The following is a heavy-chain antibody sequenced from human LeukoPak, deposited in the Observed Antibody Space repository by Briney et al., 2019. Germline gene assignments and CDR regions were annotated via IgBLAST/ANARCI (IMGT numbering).Heavy chain of an antibody. Sequence: SVKVSCKASGGTFSSYAISWVRQAPGQGLGWMGGIIPIFGTANYAQKFQGRVTITADESTSTAYMELSSLRSEDTAVYYCARDLMVRGAPSDYWGQGTLVTVSS. J-gene: IGHJ4*02. CDR1: GGTFSSYA. D-gene: IGHD3-10*01. V-gene: IGHV1-69*13. CDR2: IIPIFGTA. CDR3: ARDLMVRGAPSDY.